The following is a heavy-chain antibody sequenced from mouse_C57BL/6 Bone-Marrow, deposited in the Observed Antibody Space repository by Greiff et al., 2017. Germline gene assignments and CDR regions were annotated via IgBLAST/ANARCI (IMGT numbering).Heavy chain of an antibody. J-gene: IGHJ2*01. CDR3: ARSPHYCSEAYFDD. V-gene: IGHV5-6*01. CDR1: GFTFSSYG. Sequence: EVQLVESGGDLVKPGGSLKLSCAASGFTFSSYGMSWVRQTPDKRLEWVATISSGGSYTYYPDSVKGRFTISRDNAKNTLYLQKSSLKSEDTAMYYCARSPHYCSEAYFDDWGKGTTLTVSS. D-gene: IGHD1-1*01. CDR2: ISSGGSYT.